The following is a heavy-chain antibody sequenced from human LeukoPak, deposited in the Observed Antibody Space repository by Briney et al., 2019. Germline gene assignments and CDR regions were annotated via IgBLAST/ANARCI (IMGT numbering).Heavy chain of an antibody. D-gene: IGHD5-12*01. J-gene: IGHJ4*02. CDR2: IYYGENT. CDR3: ARETHSRRSGYGHYFDY. CDR1: GGSISSGPYY. Sequence: SETLSLTCTVSGGSISSGPYYWGWIRQPPGKGLEWIGNIYYGENTYYNPSLKSRVTIPIDTSKNQFSLKLSTVTAADTAVYYCARETHSRRSGYGHYFDYWGQGSLVTVSS. V-gene: IGHV4-39*07.